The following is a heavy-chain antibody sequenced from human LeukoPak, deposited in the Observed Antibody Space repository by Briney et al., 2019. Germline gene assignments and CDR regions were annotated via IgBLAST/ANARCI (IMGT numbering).Heavy chain of an antibody. V-gene: IGHV3-48*04. J-gene: IGHJ2*01. CDR3: AREDLLWYFDL. CDR2: ISSSSSTI. CDR1: GFTFSSYS. Sequence: PGGSLRLSCAASGFTFSSYSMNWVRQAPGKGLEWVSYISSSSSTIYYADSVKGRFTISIDNAKNSLYLQMNSLRAEDTAVYYCAREDLLWYFDLWGRGTLVTVSS.